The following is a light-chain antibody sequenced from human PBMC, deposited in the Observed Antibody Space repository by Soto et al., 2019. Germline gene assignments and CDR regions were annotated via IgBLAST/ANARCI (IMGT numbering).Light chain of an antibody. CDR1: QSVRSDY. CDR2: GAS. Sequence: EIVLTQSPGTLSLSAGERATLSCRASQSVRSDYLAWYQQKPGAAPRLLIYGASSRARGISERFSGSGSGTDFALTISRLEPEDYAVYYYQYLRRTPSMYTFGPGTKLDIK. V-gene: IGKV3-20*01. CDR3: QYLRRTPSMYT. J-gene: IGKJ2*01.